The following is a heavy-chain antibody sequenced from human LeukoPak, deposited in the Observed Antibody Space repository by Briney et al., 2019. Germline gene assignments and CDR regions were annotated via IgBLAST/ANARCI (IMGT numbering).Heavy chain of an antibody. Sequence: GESLKISCKGSGYSFTSYWIGWVRQMPGKGLERMGIIYPGDSDTRYSPSFQGQVTISADKSISTAYLQWSSLKASDAAMYYCARQGVGATTLDYYYYGMDVWGQGTTVTVSS. CDR1: GYSFTSYW. J-gene: IGHJ6*02. CDR3: ARQGVGATTLDYYYYGMDV. D-gene: IGHD1-26*01. CDR2: IYPGDSDT. V-gene: IGHV5-51*01.